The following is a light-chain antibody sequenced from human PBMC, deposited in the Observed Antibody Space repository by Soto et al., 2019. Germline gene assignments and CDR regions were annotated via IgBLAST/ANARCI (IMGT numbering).Light chain of an antibody. CDR1: TSDVGFYNY. CDR2: EVK. V-gene: IGLV2-8*01. J-gene: IGLJ1*01. Sequence: QSALTQPPPASGSPGQSVTISCTGATSDVGFYNYVSWYQQYPGKAPKLMIFEVKKRPSGVPDRFSGSKSGNTASLTISGLQADDEADYYCCSYADDNIFVFGTGTKVTVL. CDR3: CSYADDNIFV.